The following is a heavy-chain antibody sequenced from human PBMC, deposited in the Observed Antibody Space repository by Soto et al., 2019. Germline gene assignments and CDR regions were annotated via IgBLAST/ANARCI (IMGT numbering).Heavy chain of an antibody. Sequence: EVQMAESGGGLVQPGGSLKVSCTVSGFSLNSFWMTWVRQAPGKGLEWVANIKPDGNEKYYVESVKGRFTVSRDNALNSLYLQINDLAAGDTAIYYCARGGKLGSMDVWGRGTTVTVTS. J-gene: IGHJ6*04. V-gene: IGHV3-7*01. CDR3: ARGGKLGSMDV. CDR2: IKPDGNEK. CDR1: GFSLNSFW. D-gene: IGHD1-26*01.